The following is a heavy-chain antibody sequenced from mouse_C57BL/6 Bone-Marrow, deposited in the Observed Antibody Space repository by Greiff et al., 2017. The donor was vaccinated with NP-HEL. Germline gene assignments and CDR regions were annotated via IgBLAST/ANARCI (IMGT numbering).Heavy chain of an antibody. Sequence: QVQLQQSGAELVRPGTSVKMSCKASGYTFTNYWIGWAKQRPGHGLEWIGDIYPGGGYTNYNEKFKGKATLTADKSSSTAYMQFSSLTSEGSAIYYGARGITTVVARENWYCDVWGTGTTVTVSS. CDR2: IYPGGGYT. CDR1: GYTFTNYW. CDR3: ARGITTVVARENWYCDV. D-gene: IGHD1-1*01. J-gene: IGHJ1*03. V-gene: IGHV1-63*01.